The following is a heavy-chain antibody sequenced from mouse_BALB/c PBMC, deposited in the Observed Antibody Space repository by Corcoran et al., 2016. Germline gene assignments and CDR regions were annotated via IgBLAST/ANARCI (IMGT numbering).Heavy chain of an antibody. CDR1: GYSITSGSY. J-gene: IGHJ2*01. D-gene: IGHD1-1*01. CDR2: ISYDGSN. CDR3: ATLYYPFDY. V-gene: IGHV3-6*02. Sequence: DVQLQESGPGLVKPSQSLSLTCSVTGYSITSGSYWNWIRQFPGNKLEWMGYISYDGSNNYHPSLKNRISITRDTSKNQFFLKLNSVTTEDTATYYCATLYYPFDYWGQGTTLTVSS.